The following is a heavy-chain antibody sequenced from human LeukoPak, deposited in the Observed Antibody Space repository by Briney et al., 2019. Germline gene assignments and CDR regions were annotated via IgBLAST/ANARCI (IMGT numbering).Heavy chain of an antibody. CDR2: IYHSGST. Sequence: PSQTLSLTCTVSGGSISSGGYYWSWIRQPPGKGLEWIGYIYHSGSTYYNPSLKSRVTISVDRSKNQFSLKLSSVTAADTAVYYCARDGQTGDAFDIWGQGTMVTVSS. V-gene: IGHV4-30-2*01. J-gene: IGHJ3*02. D-gene: IGHD1-14*01. CDR3: ARDGQTGDAFDI. CDR1: GGSISSGGYY.